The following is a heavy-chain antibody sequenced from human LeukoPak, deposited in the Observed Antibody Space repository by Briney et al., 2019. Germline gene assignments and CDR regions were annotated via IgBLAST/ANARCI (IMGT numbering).Heavy chain of an antibody. D-gene: IGHD3-10*01. J-gene: IGHJ3*02. CDR3: ASPMGVGYYYGSGSYPGGFDI. CDR2: MCDYGTHI. CDR1: GFIFSSYE. Sequence: GGSLRLSCAASGFIFSSYEMNWVRKAPGKGMEWVSYMCDYGTHIYYGDSVKGRFTTSRENAKNPLYLQMNSLRAEDTAVYYCASPMGVGYYYGSGSYPGGFDIWGQGTMVTVSS. V-gene: IGHV3-48*03.